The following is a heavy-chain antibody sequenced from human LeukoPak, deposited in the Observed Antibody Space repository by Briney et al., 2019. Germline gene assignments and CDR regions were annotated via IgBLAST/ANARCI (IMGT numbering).Heavy chain of an antibody. CDR1: GFVFSIYT. D-gene: IGHD3-16*01. CDR2: ISGSGNGFSI. J-gene: IGHJ4*02. CDR3: VKDFGRVRGTPDS. V-gene: IGHV3-64D*06. Sequence: PGGSLRLFCSASGFVFSIYTMFWVRQTRGKGPEYLSTISGSGNGFSIYYADSVKGRFTISRDDSKSILYLQMNGLRSEDTAVYYCVKDFGRVRGTPDSWGQGTLVTVSS.